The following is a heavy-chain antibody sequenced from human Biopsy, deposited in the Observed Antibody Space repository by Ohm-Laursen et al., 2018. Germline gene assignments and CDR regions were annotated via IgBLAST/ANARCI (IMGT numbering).Heavy chain of an antibody. J-gene: IGHJ6*02. CDR1: GFTLSDHN. V-gene: IGHV3-72*01. CDR3: ARDVGSSGWYYYGMDV. D-gene: IGHD6-19*01. Sequence: SLRLSCAASGFTLSDHNMDWVRLAPGKGLEWVGRTRNNGKTYTKKYAASVKGRFTISRDDSKNSLYLQMNSLKTEDTAVYFCARDVGSSGWYYYGMDVWGQGTTVTVSS. CDR2: TRNNGKTYTK.